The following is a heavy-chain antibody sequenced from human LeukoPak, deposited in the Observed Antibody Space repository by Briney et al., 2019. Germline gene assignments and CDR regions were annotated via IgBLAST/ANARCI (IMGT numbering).Heavy chain of an antibody. CDR1: GFTFSDYA. CDR3: ARDPLNRRWGSYYFDY. Sequence: GGSLRLSCAASGFTFSDYAIHWVRQAPSKGLEWVAVISYDGNNKEYADSVKGRFTISRDNSKSTVYLQVNSLRGEDTAVFYCARDPLNRRWGSYYFDYWGQGTLVTVSS. J-gene: IGHJ4*02. D-gene: IGHD1-14*01. V-gene: IGHV3-30-3*01. CDR2: ISYDGNNK.